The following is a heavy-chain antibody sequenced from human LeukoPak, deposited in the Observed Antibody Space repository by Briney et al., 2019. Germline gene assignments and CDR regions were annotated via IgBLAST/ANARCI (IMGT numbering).Heavy chain of an antibody. J-gene: IGHJ4*02. CDR2: IYYSGST. Sequence: SETLSLTCTVSGGSISSYYWSWIRQPPGKGLEWIGYIYYSGSTNYNPSLKSRVTISVDTSKNQFSLKLSSVTAADTAVYYCARGPNGPVFDYWGQGTLVTVSP. D-gene: IGHD1-1*01. CDR1: GGSISSYY. V-gene: IGHV4-59*01. CDR3: ARGPNGPVFDY.